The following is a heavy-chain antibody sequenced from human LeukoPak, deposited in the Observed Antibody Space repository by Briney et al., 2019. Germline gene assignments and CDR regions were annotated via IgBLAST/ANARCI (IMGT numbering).Heavy chain of an antibody. V-gene: IGHV7-4-1*01. CDR1: GYTFTTYP. CDR2: INTNTGNP. D-gene: IGHD6-13*01. CDR3: ANNWFDP. J-gene: IGHJ5*02. Sequence: ASVKVSCKASGYTFTTYPMNWVRQAPGQGLEWMGWINTNTGNPTYAQGFTGRFVFSSDTSVSTAYYCARDPYTSSSWYRGRANNWFDPWGQGTLVTVSS.